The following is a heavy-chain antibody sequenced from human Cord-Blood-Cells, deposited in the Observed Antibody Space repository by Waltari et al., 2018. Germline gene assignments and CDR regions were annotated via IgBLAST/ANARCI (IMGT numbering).Heavy chain of an antibody. D-gene: IGHD3-16*01. V-gene: IGHV3-33*01. J-gene: IGHJ4*02. CDR3: ARDLGTPFDY. CDR1: GFTFSSYG. CDR2: IWYDGSNK. Sequence: QVQLVESGGGVVQPGRSLRLSCAASGFTFSSYGMHWVRQAPGKGLGWVAVIWYDGSNKYYADSVKGRFTISRDNSKNTLYLQMNSLRAEDTAVYYCARDLGTPFDYWGQGTLVTVSS.